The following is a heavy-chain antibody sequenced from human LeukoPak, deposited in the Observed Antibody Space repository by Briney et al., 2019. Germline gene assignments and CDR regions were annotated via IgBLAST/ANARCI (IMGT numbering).Heavy chain of an antibody. CDR1: GGSISSSSCY. V-gene: IGHV4-39*01. J-gene: IGHJ4*02. CDR2: IYYSGST. Sequence: SETLSLTCTVSGGSISSSSCYWGWIRQPPGKGLEWIGSIYYSGSTYYNPSLKSRVTISVDTSKNQFSLKLSSVTAADTAVYYCARLGTYYYDSSGFDYWGQGTLVTVSS. D-gene: IGHD3-22*01. CDR3: ARLGTYYYDSSGFDY.